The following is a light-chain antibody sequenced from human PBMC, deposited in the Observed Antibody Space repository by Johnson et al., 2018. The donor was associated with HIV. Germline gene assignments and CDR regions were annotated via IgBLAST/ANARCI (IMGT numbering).Light chain of an antibody. CDR2: EDN. CDR1: VSNIESYF. CDR3: GTWDSSLSAGPYV. J-gene: IGLJ1*01. Sequence: QPVLTQPPSVSAAPGQTVNISCSGNVSNIESYFVSWYQQLPGAAPTLLIYEDNKRPSGIPGRFSGSKSGTSATLGITGLQPGDEADYYCGTWDSSLSAGPYVFGPGTKVTVL. V-gene: IGLV1-51*02.